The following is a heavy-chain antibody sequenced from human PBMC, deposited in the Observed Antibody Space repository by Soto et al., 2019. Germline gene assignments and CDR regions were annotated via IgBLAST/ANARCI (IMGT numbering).Heavy chain of an antibody. J-gene: IGHJ4*02. CDR2: ISWNSGSI. Sequence: EVQLVESGGGLVQPGRSLRLSCAASGFTFDDYAMHWVRQAPGKGLEWVSGISWNSGSIGYADSVKGRFTISRDNDKNSLYLQMNSLRAEDTALYYCAKDVLDILTGYFDYWGQGTLVTVSS. CDR1: GFTFDDYA. D-gene: IGHD3-9*01. V-gene: IGHV3-9*01. CDR3: AKDVLDILTGYFDY.